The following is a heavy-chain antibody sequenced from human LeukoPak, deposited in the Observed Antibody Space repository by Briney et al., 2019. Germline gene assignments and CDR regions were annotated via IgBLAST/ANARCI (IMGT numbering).Heavy chain of an antibody. CDR3: ARDFRFLEWPGGYGMDV. J-gene: IGHJ6*02. CDR2: IYYSGST. Sequence: SETLSLTCTVSGGSISSYYWSWIRQPPGKGLEWIGYIYYSGSTNYNPSLKSRVTISVDTSKNLFSLKLSSVTAADTAVYYCARDFRFLEWPGGYGMDVWGQGTTVTVSS. D-gene: IGHD3-3*01. V-gene: IGHV4-59*12. CDR1: GGSISSYY.